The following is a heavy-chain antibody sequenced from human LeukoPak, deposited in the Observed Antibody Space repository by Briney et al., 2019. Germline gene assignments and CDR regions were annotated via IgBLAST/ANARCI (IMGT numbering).Heavy chain of an antibody. CDR2: ISSSSSYI. Sequence: PGGPLRLSCAASGFTFSSYSMNWVRQAPGEGLEWVSSISSSSSYIYYADSVKGRFTISRDNAKNSLYLQMNSLRAEDTAVYYCARDVTLGNFDYWGQGILVIVSS. D-gene: IGHD3-16*01. CDR3: ARDVTLGNFDY. V-gene: IGHV3-21*01. J-gene: IGHJ4*02. CDR1: GFTFSSYS.